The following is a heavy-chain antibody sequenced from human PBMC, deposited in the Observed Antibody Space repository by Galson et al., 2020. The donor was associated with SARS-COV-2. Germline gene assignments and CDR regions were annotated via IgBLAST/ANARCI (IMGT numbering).Heavy chain of an antibody. Sequence: GESLKISCKGSGYNFANYWIGWVRQMPGKGLEWMGIIHPSDPNIRYGPSFRGQVTISADKSISVAYLQWSSLKASDTAMYYCARRASLASGWSHWGQGTLVTVSS. J-gene: IGHJ4*02. CDR2: IHPSDPNI. V-gene: IGHV5-51*01. CDR3: ARRASLASGWSH. D-gene: IGHD6-19*01. CDR1: GYNFANYW.